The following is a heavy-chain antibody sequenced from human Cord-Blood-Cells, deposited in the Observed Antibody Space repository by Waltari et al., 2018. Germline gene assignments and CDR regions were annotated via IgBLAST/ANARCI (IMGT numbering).Heavy chain of an antibody. V-gene: IGHV1-69*06. Sequence: QVQLVQSVAEVKKPGSSVKVSCKASGGTFSSYAISWVRQAPGQGLEWMGGIIPIFGTANYAQKVQGRVTITADKSTSTAYMELSSLRSEDTAVYYCARGGMITFGGVIAYYFDYWGQGTLVTVSS. CDR2: IIPIFGTA. D-gene: IGHD3-16*02. CDR3: ARGGMITFGGVIAYYFDY. J-gene: IGHJ4*02. CDR1: GGTFSSYA.